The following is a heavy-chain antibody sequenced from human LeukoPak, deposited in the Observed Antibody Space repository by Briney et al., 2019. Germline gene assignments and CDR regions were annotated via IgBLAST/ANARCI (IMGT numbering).Heavy chain of an antibody. J-gene: IGHJ4*02. CDR3: ARGLPPAY. Sequence: SETLSLTCAVYGGSFSGYYWGWIRQPPGKGLEWIGEINHSGSSNYNPSLKSRVTISVDTSKNQFSLRLSSVTAADTAVFYCARGLPPAYWGQGTLVTVSS. CDR2: INHSGSS. CDR1: GGSFSGYY. D-gene: IGHD2-2*01. V-gene: IGHV4-34*01.